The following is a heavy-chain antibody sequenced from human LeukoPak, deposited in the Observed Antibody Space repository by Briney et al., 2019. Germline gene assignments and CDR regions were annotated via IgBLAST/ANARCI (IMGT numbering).Heavy chain of an antibody. V-gene: IGHV3-7*01. Sequence: GGSLRLSCAASGFTFSRYWMSWVRQAPGKGLEWVANIKEDGSEKYYVDSVRGRSTISRDNAKNSLYLQMNSLRVDDTAMYYCTREAAWGRGTLVTVSS. CDR3: TREAA. CDR1: GFTFSRYW. J-gene: IGHJ5*02. CDR2: IKEDGSEK.